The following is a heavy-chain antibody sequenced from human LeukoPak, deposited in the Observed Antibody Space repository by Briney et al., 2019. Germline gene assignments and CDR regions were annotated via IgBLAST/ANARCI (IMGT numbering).Heavy chain of an antibody. CDR3: AKDSAAAGTTP. CDR1: GFTYSSYG. V-gene: IGHV3-30*18. Sequence: GGSLRLSCAASGFTYSSYGMHWVRQAPGKGLEWVAVISYDGSNKYYADSVKGRFTISRDNSKNTLYLQMNSLRAEDTAVYYCAKDSAAAGTTPWGQGTLVTVSS. J-gene: IGHJ5*02. CDR2: ISYDGSNK. D-gene: IGHD6-13*01.